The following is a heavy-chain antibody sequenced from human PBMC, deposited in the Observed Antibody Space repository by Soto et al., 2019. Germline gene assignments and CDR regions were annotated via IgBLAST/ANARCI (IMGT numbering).Heavy chain of an antibody. J-gene: IGHJ6*02. V-gene: IGHV4-34*01. CDR1: GESFSDYS. CDR2: INHSGST. CDR3: ARGGSESRRYYYGMDV. Sequence: SETLSLTCAVYGESFSDYSWTWIRQPPGKGLEWIGEINHSGSTYYNPSLKSRVTISVDTSKNQFSLKLNSVTAADTALYYCARGGSESRRYYYGMDVWGQGTTVTVSS. D-gene: IGHD3-10*01.